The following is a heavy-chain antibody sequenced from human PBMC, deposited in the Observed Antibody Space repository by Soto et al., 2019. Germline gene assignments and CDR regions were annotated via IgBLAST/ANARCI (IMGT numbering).Heavy chain of an antibody. Sequence: GGSLRLSCAASGFTFSSYAMSWVRQAPGKGLEWVSAISGSGGSTYYADSVKGRFTISRDNSKNTLYLQMNSLRAEDTAVYYCATDQGSVNYNVFYFDYWGQGTLVTVSS. CDR2: ISGSGGST. V-gene: IGHV3-23*01. CDR3: ATDQGSVNYNVFYFDY. D-gene: IGHD3-10*01. J-gene: IGHJ4*02. CDR1: GFTFSSYA.